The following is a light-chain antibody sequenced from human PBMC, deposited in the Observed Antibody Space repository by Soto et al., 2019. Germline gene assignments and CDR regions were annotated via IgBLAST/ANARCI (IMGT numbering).Light chain of an antibody. V-gene: IGKV1-5*01. J-gene: IGKJ1*01. CDR2: DAS. CDR3: QQYNSARWT. Sequence: IHMTQSPSTLSASVGDRVTFTCPASQSISGWLAWSQQKPGKAPKLLIFDASTLEVGVPSRFSGSAAGTEFTLTISSLQPEDFAAYYCQQYNSARWTFGQGTKVDIK. CDR1: QSISGW.